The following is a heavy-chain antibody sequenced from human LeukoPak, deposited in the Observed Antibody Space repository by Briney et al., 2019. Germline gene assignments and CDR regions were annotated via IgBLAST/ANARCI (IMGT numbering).Heavy chain of an antibody. Sequence: ASVKVSCKASGYTFTSYGISWVRQAPGQGLEWMGWISAYNGNTNYAQKLQGRVTMTTDTSTSTAYMELRSLRSDDTAVYYCARANFMITFGGVIVTAFDCWGQGTLVTVSS. CDR2: ISAYNGNT. CDR1: GYTFTSYG. J-gene: IGHJ4*02. D-gene: IGHD3-16*02. V-gene: IGHV1-18*01. CDR3: ARANFMITFGGVIVTAFDC.